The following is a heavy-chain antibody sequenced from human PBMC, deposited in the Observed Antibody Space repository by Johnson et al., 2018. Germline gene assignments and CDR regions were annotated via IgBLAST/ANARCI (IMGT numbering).Heavy chain of an antibody. CDR1: GFTFSSYG. Sequence: QVQLGESGGGVVQPGRSLRLSCAASGFTFSSYGMHWVRQAPGKGLEWVAVISYDGSNKYYADSVKGRFTISRDNSKNTLYLQMNSLRAEDTAVYYCAKDLVYGGNSGYWFDPWGQGTLVTVSS. V-gene: IGHV3-30*18. CDR2: ISYDGSNK. CDR3: AKDLVYGGNSGYWFDP. D-gene: IGHD4-23*01. J-gene: IGHJ5*02.